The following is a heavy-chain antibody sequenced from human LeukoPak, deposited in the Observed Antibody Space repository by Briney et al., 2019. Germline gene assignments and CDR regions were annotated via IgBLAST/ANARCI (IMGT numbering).Heavy chain of an antibody. CDR2: KYNSGTT. D-gene: IGHD1-1*01. CDR1: GYSIRNTYY. CDR3: ARGGTQ. J-gene: IGHJ4*02. Sequence: AETLSLTCAVSGYSIRNTYYWGGIRPPPGEGPEWTGAKYNSGTTYYNPSRKSRVIISIDTSKNQSSLKLNSVTAADTPVYSCARGGTQWGQGTLVTVSS. V-gene: IGHV4-38-2*01.